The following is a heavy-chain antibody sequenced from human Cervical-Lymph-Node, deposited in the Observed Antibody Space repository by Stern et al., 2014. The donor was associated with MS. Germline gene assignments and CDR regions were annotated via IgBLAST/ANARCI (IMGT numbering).Heavy chain of an antibody. CDR3: AGSGTYYPDY. Sequence: QVQLVESGPGLVKPSETLSLTCSVSGGSISSYYWNWIRQPPGKGLEWIANVHYSGTTNYNTSLKSRFTILLDTSMNKISLKLTSVTAADTAVYYCAGSGTYYPDYWGQGILVTVSS. V-gene: IGHV4-59*08. D-gene: IGHD3-3*01. CDR1: GGSISSYY. CDR2: VHYSGTT. J-gene: IGHJ4*02.